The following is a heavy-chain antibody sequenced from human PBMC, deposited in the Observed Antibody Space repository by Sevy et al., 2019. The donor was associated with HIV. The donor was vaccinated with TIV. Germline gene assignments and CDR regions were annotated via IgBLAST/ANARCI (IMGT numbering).Heavy chain of an antibody. CDR2: IRGSGGST. CDR1: GFTFSSYA. J-gene: IGHJ6*02. Sequence: GGSLSLSCAASGFTFSSYAMSWVRQAPGKGLEWVLTIRGSGGSTYYADSVKGRFTISRDNSKNTLYLQMNSLRAEDTAVYYCHGDYDSSQLASYYYYGMDVWGQGTTVTVSS. V-gene: IGHV3-23*01. D-gene: IGHD3-22*01. CDR3: HGDYDSSQLASYYYYGMDV.